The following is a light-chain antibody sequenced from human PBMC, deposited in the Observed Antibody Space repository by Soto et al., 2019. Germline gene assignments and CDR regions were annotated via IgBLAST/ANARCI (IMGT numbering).Light chain of an antibody. J-gene: IGLJ3*02. Sequence: QSALTQPPSASGSPGQSVTISCTGTSSDVGGYNYVSWYQHHPDKAPKLIIYEVTKRPSGVPDRFSGSKSGNTASLTVSGLQAEDEADYSCNSYAGINNVVFGGGTKLTVL. CDR1: SSDVGGYNY. CDR3: NSYAGINNVV. V-gene: IGLV2-8*01. CDR2: EVT.